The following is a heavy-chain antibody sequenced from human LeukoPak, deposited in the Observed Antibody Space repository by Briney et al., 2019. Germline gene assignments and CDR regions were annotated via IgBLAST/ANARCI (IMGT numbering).Heavy chain of an antibody. V-gene: IGHV3-30*04. D-gene: IGHD6-19*01. J-gene: IGHJ4*02. CDR1: GFTFSSYT. Sequence: PGGSLRLSCAASGFTFSSYTMSWVRQAPGKGLEWVAVISYDGSNKYYADSVKGRFTISRDNSKNTLYLQMNSLRAEDTAVYYCAREHSIAVAGPLFDYWGQGTLVTVSS. CDR3: AREHSIAVAGPLFDY. CDR2: ISYDGSNK.